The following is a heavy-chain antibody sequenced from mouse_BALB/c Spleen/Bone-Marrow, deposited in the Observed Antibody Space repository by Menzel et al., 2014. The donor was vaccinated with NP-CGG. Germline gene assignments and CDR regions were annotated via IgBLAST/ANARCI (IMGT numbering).Heavy chain of an antibody. CDR1: GFTFTDYY. CDR3: ARDRAPRATGYYFDY. CDR2: IRNKANGYTT. Sequence: EVMLVESGGGLVQPGGSLRLSCATSGFTFTDYYMSWVRQPPGKALEWLGFIRNKANGYTTEYSASVKGRFTISRDNSQSILYLQMNTLRAEDSATYYCARDRAPRATGYYFDYWGQGTTLTVSS. V-gene: IGHV7-3*02. D-gene: IGHD3-1*01. J-gene: IGHJ2*01.